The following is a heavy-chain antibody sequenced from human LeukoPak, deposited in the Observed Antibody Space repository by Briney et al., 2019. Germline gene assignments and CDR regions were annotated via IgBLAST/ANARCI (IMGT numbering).Heavy chain of an antibody. CDR3: TRDRSGGTYHYDSSGYSL. J-gene: IGHJ4*02. CDR2: ISGGGDTI. Sequence: GGSLRLSCAASGFSFSDYYMSWIRQVPGKGLEWVSYISGGGDTIYYADSVRGRFTISRDNAKNSLYLLMNSLTAEDTAVYYCTRDRSGGTYHYDSSGYSLWGQGTLVTVSS. D-gene: IGHD3-22*01. V-gene: IGHV3-11*01. CDR1: GFSFSDYY.